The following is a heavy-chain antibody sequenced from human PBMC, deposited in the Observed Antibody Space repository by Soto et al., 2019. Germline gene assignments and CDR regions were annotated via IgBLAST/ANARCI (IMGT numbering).Heavy chain of an antibody. J-gene: IGHJ4*02. Sequence: PGGSLRLSCAASGFTFSSNAMSWVRQAPGKGLEWVSGITGSGGITDYADSVKGRFTISRDNSRNTVYLQMTYLRVEDTAVYFCAKHTTFYYDRTGPGEYFDYWGQGTLVTVSS. D-gene: IGHD3-22*01. CDR1: GFTFSSNA. CDR2: ITGSGGIT. CDR3: AKHTTFYYDRTGPGEYFDY. V-gene: IGHV3-23*01.